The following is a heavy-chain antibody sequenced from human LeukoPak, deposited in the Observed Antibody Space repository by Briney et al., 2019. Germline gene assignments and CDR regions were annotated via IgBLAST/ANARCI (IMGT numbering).Heavy chain of an antibody. Sequence: VQPGGSLRLSCAASGFTFSSYWMHWVRQAPGKGLMWVSRISGDGTNTDYAASVKGRFTISRDNAKNTLYLLMSSLRAEDTAVYYCARGTFSYDYWGQGTLVTVSS. CDR3: ARGTFSYDY. CDR1: GFTFSSYW. V-gene: IGHV3-74*01. J-gene: IGHJ4*02. CDR2: ISGDGTNT.